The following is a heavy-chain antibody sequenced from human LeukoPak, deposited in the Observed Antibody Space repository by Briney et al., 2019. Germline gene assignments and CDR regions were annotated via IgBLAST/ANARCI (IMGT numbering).Heavy chain of an antibody. CDR1: GYTFTSYG. D-gene: IGHD1-26*01. CDR3: ARALSLGAPPHPYDAFDI. CDR2: ISAYNGNT. J-gene: IGHJ3*02. V-gene: IGHV1-18*01. Sequence: GASVKVSCKASGYTFTSYGISWVRQAPGQGLEWMGWISAYNGNTNYAQKLQGRVTMTTDTSTSTAYMELRSLRSDDTAVYYCARALSLGAPPHPYDAFDIWGQGTMVTVSS.